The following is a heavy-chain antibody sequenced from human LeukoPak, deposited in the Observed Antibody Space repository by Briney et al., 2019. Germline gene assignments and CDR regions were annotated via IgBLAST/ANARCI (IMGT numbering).Heavy chain of an antibody. Sequence: GGSLRLSCAASGFTFSSYWMSWVRQAPGKGLEWVSAISGSGGSTYYADSVKGRFTISRDNSKNTLYLQMNSLRAEDTAVYYCAKARWLQLPSFSDYWGQGTLVTVSS. V-gene: IGHV3-23*01. D-gene: IGHD5-24*01. J-gene: IGHJ4*02. CDR1: GFTFSSYW. CDR3: AKARWLQLPSFSDY. CDR2: ISGSGGST.